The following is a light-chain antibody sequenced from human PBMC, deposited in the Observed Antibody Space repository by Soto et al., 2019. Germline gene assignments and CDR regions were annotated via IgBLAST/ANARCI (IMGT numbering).Light chain of an antibody. J-gene: IGKJ1*01. CDR2: GAS. CDR3: QQYASSPRWT. V-gene: IGKV3-20*01. CDR1: QSISSKY. Sequence: EIVLTQSPGTLSLSPGERATLSCRASQSISSKYLVWYQQKPGQAPRLLIYGASSRATGISDRFSGSGSGTDFTLTISRLEPEDFAVYYCQQYASSPRWTFGQGTKVEVK.